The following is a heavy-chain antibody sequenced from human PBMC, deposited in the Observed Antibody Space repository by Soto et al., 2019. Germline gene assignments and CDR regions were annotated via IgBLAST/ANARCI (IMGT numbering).Heavy chain of an antibody. J-gene: IGHJ6*02. CDR1: GFTFSSYA. CDR3: ARAGFWYGSGIYGYGIAV. D-gene: IGHD3-10*01. Sequence: EVQLVESGGGLVQPGGSLRLSCAASGFTFSSYAMHWVRQAPGKGLEYFSAISTNGGSTYYANSVKGRFTISRDNSKNTLYLQMGTLRVEDMAVYYCARAGFWYGSGIYGYGIAVWGQGTTVTVSS. V-gene: IGHV3-64*01. CDR2: ISTNGGST.